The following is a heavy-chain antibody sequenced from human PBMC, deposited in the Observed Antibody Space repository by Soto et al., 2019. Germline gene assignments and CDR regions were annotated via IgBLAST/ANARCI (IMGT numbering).Heavy chain of an antibody. CDR3: ARASAGVFGIIIEGSNWVAH. J-gene: IGHJ5*02. V-gene: IGHV1-46*01. CDR1: AYTFTSYY. CDR2: INPNGGST. D-gene: IGHD3-16*02. Sequence: AAVKCSLKAPAYTFTSYYIHWVRQAPLHVLDCMGIINPNGGSTRFAQTFQGRITMTRDTSKSTVYMELRSLRSEDTAIYYCARASAGVFGIIIEGSNWVAHWGQGAMVTVSS.